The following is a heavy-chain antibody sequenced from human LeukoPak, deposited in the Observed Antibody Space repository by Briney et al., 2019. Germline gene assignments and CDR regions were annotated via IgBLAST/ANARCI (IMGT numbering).Heavy chain of an antibody. CDR2: ISGYDGDT. CDR1: GYTFTSYG. J-gene: IGHJ4*01. V-gene: IGHV1-18*01. Sequence: ASVKVSCKTSGYTFTSYGISWVRQAPGQGLEWMGWISGYDGDTNSAQKFRGRLTMTIDTSTSTAYMELNNVGSDDTAVYFCARDGVVVLPSTLLVRCYLDYWGHGTLVTVSS. D-gene: IGHD2-8*02. CDR3: ARDGVVVLPSTLLVRCYLDY.